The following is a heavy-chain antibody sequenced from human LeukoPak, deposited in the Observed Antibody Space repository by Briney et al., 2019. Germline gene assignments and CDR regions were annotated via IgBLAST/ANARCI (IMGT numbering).Heavy chain of an antibody. CDR2: ISASGSTT. J-gene: IGHJ4*02. V-gene: IGHV3-23*01. D-gene: IGHD6-19*01. CDR3: AKARTPYNSGFDY. CDR1: GFTFTDYA. Sequence: GGSLRLSCAASGFTFTDYAMGWVCQAPGQGLEWASTISASGSTTYYADSVKGRFTISRDNSKNTLSLQMSSLRAEDTAVYYCAKARTPYNSGFDYWGQGTLVAVSS.